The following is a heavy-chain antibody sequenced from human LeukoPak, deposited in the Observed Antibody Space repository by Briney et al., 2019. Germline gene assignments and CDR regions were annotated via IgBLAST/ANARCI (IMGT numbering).Heavy chain of an antibody. CDR2: ISSSSSYI. J-gene: IGHJ4*02. D-gene: IGHD3-3*01. CDR3: ATNPTIFGVVTSDY. V-gene: IGHV3-21*01. Sequence: PGGSLRLSCAASGFTFSSYSMNWVRQAPGKGLEWVSSISSSSSYIYYADSVKGRFTISRDNAKNSLYLQINSLRAEDTAVYYCATNPTIFGVVTSDYWGQGTLVTVSS. CDR1: GFTFSSYS.